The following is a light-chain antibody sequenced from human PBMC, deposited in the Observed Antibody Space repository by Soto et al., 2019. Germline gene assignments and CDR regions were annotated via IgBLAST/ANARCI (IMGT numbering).Light chain of an antibody. V-gene: IGKV3-20*01. CDR3: QQYGGSPLLT. CDR1: QIINSIY. CDR2: GAS. J-gene: IGKJ4*01. Sequence: EIVLTQSPGTLSLSPGERATLSCRASQIINSIYLAWYQQKFGQAPRLLIYGASSRATGIPDRFSGSGSGTDFTLTISGLEPEDFAVYYCQQYGGSPLLTFGGGTKVEIK.